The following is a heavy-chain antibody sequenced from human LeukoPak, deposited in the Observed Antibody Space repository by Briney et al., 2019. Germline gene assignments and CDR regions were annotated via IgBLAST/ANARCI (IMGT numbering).Heavy chain of an antibody. Sequence: GGSLRLSCAASGFTFSSYSMNWVRQAPGKGLEWVSSISSSSSYIYYADSVKGRFTISRDNAKNSLYLQMNSLRAEDTAVYYCARGLTTVTTRWAFDIWGQGTMVTVSS. CDR3: ARGLTTVTTRWAFDI. CDR2: ISSSSSYI. D-gene: IGHD4-17*01. CDR1: GFTFSSYS. J-gene: IGHJ3*02. V-gene: IGHV3-21*01.